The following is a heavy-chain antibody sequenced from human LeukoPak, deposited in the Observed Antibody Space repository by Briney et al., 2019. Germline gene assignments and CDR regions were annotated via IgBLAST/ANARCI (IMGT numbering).Heavy chain of an antibody. J-gene: IGHJ4*02. CDR1: GFTFSSYG. CDR3: AKDTSGYDFGFDY. D-gene: IGHD5-12*01. Sequence: GGSLRLSCAASGFTFSSYGMHWVRQAPGKGLEWVAVIWYDGSNKYYADSVKGRFTISRDNSKNTLYLQMNSLRAEDTAVYYCAKDTSGYDFGFDYWGQGTLVTVSS. CDR2: IWYDGSNK. V-gene: IGHV3-33*06.